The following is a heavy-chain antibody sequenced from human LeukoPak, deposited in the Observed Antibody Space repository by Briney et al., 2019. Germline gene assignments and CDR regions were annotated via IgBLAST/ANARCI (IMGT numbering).Heavy chain of an antibody. D-gene: IGHD1-1*01. CDR3: GKIGGRTTGTGQTDF. V-gene: IGHV3-72*01. Sequence: PGGSLRLSCAASGFTFSDHHMDWVRQAPGKGLEWVGRIRNKADSYTTEYAASVKGRFTVSRDDSKTLLYLQMNSLNIEDTAIYYCGKIGGRTTGTGQTDFWGQGTPVAVSS. J-gene: IGHJ4*02. CDR1: GFTFSDHH. CDR2: IRNKADSYTT.